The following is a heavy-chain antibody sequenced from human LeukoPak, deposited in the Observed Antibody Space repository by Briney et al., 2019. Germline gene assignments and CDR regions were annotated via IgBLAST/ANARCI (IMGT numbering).Heavy chain of an antibody. J-gene: IGHJ6*03. CDR1: GYTFTGYY. CDR2: INPNSGGT. D-gene: IGHD3-22*01. Sequence: ASVKVSCKASGYTFTGYYMHWVRQAPGQGLEWMGWINPNSGGTNYAQKFQGRVTMTRDTSISTAYMELSRLRSEDTAVYYCARKYYDSSGYHYYYYYYMDVWGKGTTVTISS. CDR3: ARKYYDSSGYHYYYYYYMDV. V-gene: IGHV1-2*02.